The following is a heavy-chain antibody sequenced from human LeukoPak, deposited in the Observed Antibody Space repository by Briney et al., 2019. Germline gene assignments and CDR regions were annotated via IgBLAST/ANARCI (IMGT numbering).Heavy chain of an antibody. Sequence: SETLSLTCTVSGGSISTYYWSWIRQPAGKGLEWIGSIYYSGSTYYNPSLKSRVTISVDTSKNQFSLKLSSVTAADTAVYYCARHHCSGGSCYWADAFDIWGQGTMVTVSS. J-gene: IGHJ3*02. CDR1: GGSISTYY. V-gene: IGHV4-59*05. CDR2: IYYSGST. D-gene: IGHD2-15*01. CDR3: ARHHCSGGSCYWADAFDI.